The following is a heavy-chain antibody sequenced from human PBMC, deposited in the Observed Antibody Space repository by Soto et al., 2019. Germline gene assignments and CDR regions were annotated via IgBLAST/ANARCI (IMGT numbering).Heavy chain of an antibody. V-gene: IGHV3-30*04. J-gene: IGHJ6*02. CDR3: ARDIGYSESGQMTTIDYYYFGLIV. Sequence: QVQLVESGGGVVQPGRSLRLSCAASGFTFSNYAMHWVRQAPGKGLEWVAVTSYDGKNKYDADSVKGRFTISRDNSKKAMYLQMNSLRREDTAVYYCARDIGYSESGQMTTIDYYYFGLIVWGQGPTVTVSS. CDR2: TSYDGKNK. CDR1: GFTFSNYA. D-gene: IGHD5-18*01.